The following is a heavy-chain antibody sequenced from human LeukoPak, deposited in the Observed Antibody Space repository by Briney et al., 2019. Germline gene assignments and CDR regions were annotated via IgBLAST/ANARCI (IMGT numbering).Heavy chain of an antibody. J-gene: IGHJ5*02. V-gene: IGHV4-39*01. D-gene: IGHD2-2*01. CDR2: IYYSGST. CDR3: ATGVIVVVPAASSFDP. CDR1: GGSISSYY. Sequence: PSETLSLTCTVSGGSISSYYWGWIRQPPGKGLEWIGSIYYSGSTYYNPSLKSRVTISVDTSKNQFSLKLSSVTAADTAVYYCATGVIVVVPAASSFDPWGQGTLVTVSS.